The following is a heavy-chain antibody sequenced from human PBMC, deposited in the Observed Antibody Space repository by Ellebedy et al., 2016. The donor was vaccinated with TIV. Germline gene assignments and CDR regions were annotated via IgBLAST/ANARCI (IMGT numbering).Heavy chain of an antibody. CDR1: GYTFTNYG. V-gene: IGHV1-18*04. CDR2: ISGYNGNT. J-gene: IGHJ4*02. Sequence: AASVKVSCKASGYTFTNYGISWVRQAPGQGLEWMGWISGYNGNTYSSQKLQGRVTMTTDTSTSTAYMELRGLRSDDTAVYYCARFVYGDYEDYWGQGALVTVSS. D-gene: IGHD4-17*01. CDR3: ARFVYGDYEDY.